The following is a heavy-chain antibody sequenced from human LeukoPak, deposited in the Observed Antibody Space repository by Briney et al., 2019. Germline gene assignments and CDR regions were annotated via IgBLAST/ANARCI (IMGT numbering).Heavy chain of an antibody. V-gene: IGHV1-24*01. D-gene: IGHD6-13*01. CDR2: FDPEDGET. J-gene: IGHJ4*02. CDR3: ATDLTAAGTAQFDY. CDR1: GYTLTELS. Sequence: GASVKVSCKVSGYTLTELSMHWVRQAPGKGLEWMGGFDPEDGETIYAQKFQGRVTMTEYTSTDTAYMELSSLRSEDTAVYYCATDLTAAGTAQFDYWGQGTLVTVSS.